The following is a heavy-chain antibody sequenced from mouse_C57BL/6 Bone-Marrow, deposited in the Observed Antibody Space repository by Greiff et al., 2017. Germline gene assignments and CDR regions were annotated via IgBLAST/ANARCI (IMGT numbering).Heavy chain of an antibody. D-gene: IGHD1-1*01. CDR1: GYTFTSYG. V-gene: IGHV1-81*01. CDR2: IYPRSGNT. CDR3: ARNYGSSHWYFDV. Sequence: QVQLKQSGAELARPGASVKLSCKASGYTFTSYGISWVKQRTGQGLEWIGEIYPRSGNTYYNEKFKGNATLTADKSSSTAYMELRSLTSEDSAVYFCARNYGSSHWYFDVWGTGTTVTVSS. J-gene: IGHJ1*03.